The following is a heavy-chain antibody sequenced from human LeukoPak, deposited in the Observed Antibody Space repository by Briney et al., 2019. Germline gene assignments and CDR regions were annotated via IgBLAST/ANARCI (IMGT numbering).Heavy chain of an antibody. CDR3: ARGVTVTTDF. CDR1: GFFFSNYD. J-gene: IGHJ4*02. Sequence: PGGSLRLSCAASGFFFSNYDMNWVRQAPGSGLEWVSGLSGSGGSTFYADSVKGRFTISRDNSKNTVYLQMNSLRGEDTAMCYCARGVTVTTDFWGQGTLVTVSS. D-gene: IGHD4-17*01. CDR2: LSGSGGST. V-gene: IGHV3-23*01.